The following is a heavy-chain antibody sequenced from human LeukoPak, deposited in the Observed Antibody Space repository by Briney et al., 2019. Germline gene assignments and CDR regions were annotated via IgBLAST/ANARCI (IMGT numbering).Heavy chain of an antibody. V-gene: IGHV4-61*01. Sequence: SQTLSLTRAVSGGSLCSRSDYCGWVRQPPGKGLEWIGYIYYSGSTNYNPSLKSRVTISVDTSKNQFSLKLSSVTAADTAVYYCARGIAVDYWGQGTLVTVSS. CDR2: IYYSGST. D-gene: IGHD6-19*01. CDR3: ARGIAVDY. J-gene: IGHJ4*02. CDR1: GGSLCSRSDY.